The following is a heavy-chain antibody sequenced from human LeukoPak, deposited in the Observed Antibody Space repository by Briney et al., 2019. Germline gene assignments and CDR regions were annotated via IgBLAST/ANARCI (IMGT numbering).Heavy chain of an antibody. CDR1: GGAFTGYY. CDR2: INHSGST. J-gene: IGHJ3*02. CDR3: ARAPRVVVPAAIGAFDI. Sequence: SETLSLTCAVYGGAFTGYYWSWIRQPPGKGLEWIGEINHSGSTNYNPSLKSRVTISVDTSKNQFSLKLSSVTAADTAVYYCARAPRVVVPAAIGAFDIWGQGTMVTVSS. V-gene: IGHV4-34*01. D-gene: IGHD2-2*01.